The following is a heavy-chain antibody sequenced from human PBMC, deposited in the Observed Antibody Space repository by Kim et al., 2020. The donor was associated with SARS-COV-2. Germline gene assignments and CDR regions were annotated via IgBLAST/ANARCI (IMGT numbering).Heavy chain of an antibody. CDR3: AGSLDYYDYQFDY. CDR1: GGSISSSSYY. V-gene: IGHV4-39*01. J-gene: IGHJ4*02. Sequence: SETLSLTCTVSGGSISSSSYYWGWIRQPPGKGLEWIGSIYYSGSTYYNPSLKSRVTISVDTSKNQFSLKLSSVTAADTAVYYCAGSLDYYDYQFDYWGQGTLVTVSS. D-gene: IGHD3-3*01. CDR2: IYYSGST.